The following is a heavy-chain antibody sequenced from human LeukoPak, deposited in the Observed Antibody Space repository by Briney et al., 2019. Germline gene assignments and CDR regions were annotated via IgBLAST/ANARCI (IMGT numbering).Heavy chain of an antibody. CDR1: GYTFTSYG. Sequence: GASVKVSCKASGYTFTSYGISWVRQAPGQGLEWMGWISAYNGNTNYAQKLQGRVTMTTDTSTSTAYMELRSLRSDDTAVYYCARDSARIAAAGIYYYGMDVWGQGTTVTVSS. J-gene: IGHJ6*02. V-gene: IGHV1-18*01. D-gene: IGHD6-13*01. CDR3: ARDSARIAAAGIYYYGMDV. CDR2: ISAYNGNT.